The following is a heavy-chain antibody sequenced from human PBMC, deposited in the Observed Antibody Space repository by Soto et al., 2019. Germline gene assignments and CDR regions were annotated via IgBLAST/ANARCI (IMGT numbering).Heavy chain of an antibody. Sequence: SLRLSCAASGFTFSNAWMSWVRQAPGKGLEWVGRIKSKTDGGTTDYAAPVKGRFTISRDDSKNTLYLQMNSLKTEDTAVYYCTTISRIPYGDFDYWGQGTLVTVSS. J-gene: IGHJ4*02. CDR3: TTISRIPYGDFDY. CDR2: IKSKTDGGTT. D-gene: IGHD4-17*01. CDR1: GFTFSNAW. V-gene: IGHV3-15*01.